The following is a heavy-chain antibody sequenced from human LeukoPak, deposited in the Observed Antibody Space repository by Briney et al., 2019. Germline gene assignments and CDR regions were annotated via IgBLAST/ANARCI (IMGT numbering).Heavy chain of an antibody. CDR1: GFTVSSNY. V-gene: IGHV3-53*01. Sequence: GGSLRLSCAASGFTVSSNYMSWVRQAPGKGLEWASVIYVDGSTYYADSVQGRFTISRDNSKNTLFLQMNSLRAEDTAVYYCARDFYSRQFDYWGQGALVTVSS. CDR2: IYVDGST. J-gene: IGHJ4*02. CDR3: ARDFYSRQFDY. D-gene: IGHD5-18*01.